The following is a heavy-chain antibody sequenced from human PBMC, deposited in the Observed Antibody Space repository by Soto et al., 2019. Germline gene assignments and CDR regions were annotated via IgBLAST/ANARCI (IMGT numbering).Heavy chain of an antibody. J-gene: IGHJ3*02. CDR3: AIIMTHSDSFDI. Sequence: XSVKDSCNASGYSFSGFYIHWMRQAPVQGLEWVGSINSNSGATTYAQKFQDSVAMTRDTSVSTAYMDLNRLTSDDTAIYYCAIIMTHSDSFDIWGQGTMVTVSS. CDR1: GYSFSGFY. CDR2: INSNSGAT. D-gene: IGHD3-16*01. V-gene: IGHV1-2*04.